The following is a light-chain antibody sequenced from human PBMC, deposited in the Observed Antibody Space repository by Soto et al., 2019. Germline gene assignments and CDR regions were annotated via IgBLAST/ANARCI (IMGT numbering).Light chain of an antibody. CDR3: NSYTSSSTDV. CDR2: DVT. J-gene: IGLJ1*01. CDR1: SSDVGGLNY. V-gene: IGLV2-14*03. Sequence: QSVLTQPASVSGSPGQSITISCTGTSSDVGGLNYVSWYQQHPGKAPKLMIYDVTNRPSGVSYRFSGSKSGNTASLTISGLQAEDEADYYCNSYTSSSTDVFGTGTKLTVL.